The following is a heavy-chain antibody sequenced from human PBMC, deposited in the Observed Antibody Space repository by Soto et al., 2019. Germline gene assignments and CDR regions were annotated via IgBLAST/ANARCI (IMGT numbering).Heavy chain of an antibody. D-gene: IGHD3-9*01. V-gene: IGHV3-23*01. Sequence: PGGSLRLSCAASGFTFSSYAMSWVRQAPGKGLEWVSAISGSGGSTYYADSVKGRFTISRDNSKNTLYLQMNSLRAEDTAVYYCAKDRGGEVSYWDILTGYDYYYYGMDVWGQGTTDTVSS. CDR3: AKDRGGEVSYWDILTGYDYYYYGMDV. J-gene: IGHJ6*02. CDR1: GFTFSSYA. CDR2: ISGSGGST.